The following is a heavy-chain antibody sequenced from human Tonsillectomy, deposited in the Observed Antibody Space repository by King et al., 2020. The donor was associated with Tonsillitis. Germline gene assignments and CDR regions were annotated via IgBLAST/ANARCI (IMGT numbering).Heavy chain of an antibody. CDR2: IRSKPYGGTT. V-gene: IGHV3-49*04. Sequence: VQLVESGGGLVQPGRSLRLSCTASGFTFGDYAMAWVRQAPGKGLEWVGYIRSKPYGGTTDYDASVKGRFTISRDDSKSIAYLQMNSLKTEDTAVYYCSRDPHLVFGVRYGGMDVWGQGTTVTVAS. CDR1: GFTFGDYA. D-gene: IGHD2-8*01. CDR3: SRDPHLVFGVRYGGMDV. J-gene: IGHJ6*02.